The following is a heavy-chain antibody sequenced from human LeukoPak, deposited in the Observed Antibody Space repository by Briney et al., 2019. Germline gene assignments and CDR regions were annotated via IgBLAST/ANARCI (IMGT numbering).Heavy chain of an antibody. CDR3: ARGYSSHYSYSQYYFDF. CDR2: ISSSGSTI. J-gene: IGHJ4*02. V-gene: IGHV3-48*03. CDR1: GFTFSDYE. Sequence: GGSLRLSCVASGFTFSDYEMNWARQVPGKGPEWVSYISSSGSTIYHADSVKGRFTISRDNAKNSVYLQMDSLRAEDTAVYYCARGYSSHYSYSQYYFDFWGQGTLVTVSS. D-gene: IGHD3-22*01.